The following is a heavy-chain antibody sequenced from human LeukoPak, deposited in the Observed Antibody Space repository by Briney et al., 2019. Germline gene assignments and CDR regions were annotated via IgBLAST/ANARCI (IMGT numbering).Heavy chain of an antibody. CDR1: GFIVSSTY. Sequence: GGSLRLSCAASGFIVSSTYMNWVRQAPGKGLEWVSMIYSGGSTYYADSVKGRFTISRDNSKNTLYLQMSSLRAEDTAVYYCARDMGIAGRPYYDMDLWGKGTTVTVSS. V-gene: IGHV3-53*01. CDR2: IYSGGST. J-gene: IGHJ6*03. D-gene: IGHD6-6*01. CDR3: ARDMGIAGRPYYDMDL.